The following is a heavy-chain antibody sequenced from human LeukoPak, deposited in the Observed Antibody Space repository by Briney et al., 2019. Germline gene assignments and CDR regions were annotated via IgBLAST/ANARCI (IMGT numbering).Heavy chain of an antibody. J-gene: IGHJ4*02. D-gene: IGHD3-22*01. V-gene: IGHV4-59*01. CDR2: IYYSGRT. CDR1: GGSISSYY. Sequence: SETLSLTCTVSGGSISSYYWSWIRQPPGKGLEWVGYIYYSGRTNYNPSLKSRVTISVHTSKNQFSLKLSSVTAADTAVYYCARGSGYYLDFDYWGQGTLVTVSS. CDR3: ARGSGYYLDFDY.